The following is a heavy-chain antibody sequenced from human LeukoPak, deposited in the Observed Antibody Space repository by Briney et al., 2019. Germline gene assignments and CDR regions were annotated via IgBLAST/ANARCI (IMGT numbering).Heavy chain of an antibody. CDR3: ARDRPDRRTSFGY. J-gene: IGHJ4*02. V-gene: IGHV3-74*03. D-gene: IGHD2/OR15-2a*01. CDR1: GFTFSSHW. Sequence: PGGSLRLSCAASGFTFSSHWMHWVRQVPGKGLVWVSRINGDGRRITYADSVKGRFTISRDNAKNTLFLQMDSLRAEDTALYYCARDRPDRRTSFGYWGLGTLVTVSS. CDR2: INGDGRRI.